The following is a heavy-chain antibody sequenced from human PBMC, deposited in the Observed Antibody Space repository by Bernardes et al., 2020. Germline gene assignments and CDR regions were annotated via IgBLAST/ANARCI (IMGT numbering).Heavy chain of an antibody. CDR1: GFSLSTSGMR. J-gene: IGHJ6*04. Sequence: SGPTLVKPTQTLTLTCTFSGFSLSTSGMRVSWIRQPPGKALEWLARIDWDDDKFYSTSLKTRLTISKDTSKNQVVLTMTNMDPVDTATYYCSRSNLNIAAAGTPEGGGMDVWGKGTTLTVSS. D-gene: IGHD6-13*01. CDR2: IDWDDDK. CDR3: SRSNLNIAAAGTPEGGGMDV. V-gene: IGHV2-70*04.